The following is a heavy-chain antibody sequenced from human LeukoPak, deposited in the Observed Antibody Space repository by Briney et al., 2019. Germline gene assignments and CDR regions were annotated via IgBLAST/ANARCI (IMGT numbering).Heavy chain of an antibody. CDR2: VFTSGTT. D-gene: IGHD6-19*01. CDR1: GDSMTIFD. J-gene: IGHJ4*02. CDR3: ARHSPTGWYYFDS. Sequence: SETLSLTCSVSGDSMTIFDWSWIRQPAGKGLEWVGQVFTSGTTAYSASLKSRLTISLDKSNNQVSLKLISVTAADTAVYYCARHSPTGWYYFDSWGQGALVIVSS. V-gene: IGHV4-4*07.